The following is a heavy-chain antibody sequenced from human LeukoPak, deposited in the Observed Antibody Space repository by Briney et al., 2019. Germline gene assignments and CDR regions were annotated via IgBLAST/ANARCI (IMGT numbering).Heavy chain of an antibody. D-gene: IGHD1-7*01. V-gene: IGHV4-39*07. CDR3: ARLYGNYQNYFDY. Sequence: PSETLSLTCTVSGGSISSITYYWGWIRQPPGKGLEWVGHMYYRGNTFYNPSLKSRVTISVDTSRNQFSLKLRSVTAADTAVYFCARLYGNYQNYFDYWGQGTLVTVSS. J-gene: IGHJ4*02. CDR2: MYYRGNT. CDR1: GGSISSITYY.